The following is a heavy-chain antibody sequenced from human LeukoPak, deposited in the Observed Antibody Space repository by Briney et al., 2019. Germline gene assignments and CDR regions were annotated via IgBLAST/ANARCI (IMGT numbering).Heavy chain of an antibody. CDR2: ISSSGSTT. J-gene: IGHJ4*02. D-gene: IGHD2-8*02. CDR3: ARGTGCDY. Sequence: PGGSLRLSCAASGFTFSSYGMNWVRQAPGKGLEWVSYISSSGSTTYYADSVKGRVTISRDNAKSSLYLQVNSLRVEDTAVYYCARGTGCDYWGQGTLVTVSS. CDR1: GFTFSSYG. V-gene: IGHV3-48*03.